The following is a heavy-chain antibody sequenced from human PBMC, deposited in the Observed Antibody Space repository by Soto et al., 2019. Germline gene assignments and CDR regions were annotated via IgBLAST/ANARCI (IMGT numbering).Heavy chain of an antibody. Sequence: GESLKISCKGSGYSFTSYWIGWVRQMPGKGLEWMGIIYPGDSDTRYSPSFQGQVTISADKSISTAYLQWSSLKASDTAMYYCARVVSDDYIWGSYRLNHFDYWGQGTLVTVSS. J-gene: IGHJ4*02. CDR2: IYPGDSDT. V-gene: IGHV5-51*01. CDR1: GYSFTSYW. D-gene: IGHD3-16*02. CDR3: ARVVSDDYIWGSYRLNHFDY.